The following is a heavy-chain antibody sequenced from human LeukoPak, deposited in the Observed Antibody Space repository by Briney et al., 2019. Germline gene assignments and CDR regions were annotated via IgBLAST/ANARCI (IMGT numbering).Heavy chain of an antibody. D-gene: IGHD6-13*01. Sequence: DPSETLSLTCNVSRYSISSGYFWAWIRQPPGKGLEWIGSIYHSGTPYFNPSLRSRVTILVDTSKNQFSLKLSSVTAADTAVYYCARGGLLYSSSWYGGFDYWGQGTLVTVSS. CDR3: ARGGLLYSSSWYGGFDY. V-gene: IGHV4-38-2*02. CDR1: RYSISSGYF. CDR2: IYHSGTP. J-gene: IGHJ4*02.